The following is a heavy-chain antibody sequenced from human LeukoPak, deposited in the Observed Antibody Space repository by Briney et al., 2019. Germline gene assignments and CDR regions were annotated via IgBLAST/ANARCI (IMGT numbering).Heavy chain of an antibody. V-gene: IGHV7-4-1*02. CDR2: INTNTGNP. Sequence: GASVKVSCKASGYTFTSYAMNWVRQAPGQGLEWMGWINTNTGNPTYAQRFTGRFVFSLDTSFSTAYLQISSLKAEDTAVYYCARSRRIAAAVNWFDPWGQGTLVTVSS. CDR3: ARSRRIAAAVNWFDP. D-gene: IGHD6-13*01. J-gene: IGHJ5*02. CDR1: GYTFTSYA.